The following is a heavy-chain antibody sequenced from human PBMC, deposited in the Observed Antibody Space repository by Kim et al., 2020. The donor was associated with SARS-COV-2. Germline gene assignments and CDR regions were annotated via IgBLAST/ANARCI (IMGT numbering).Heavy chain of an antibody. V-gene: IGHV3-7*01. Sequence: GGSLRLSCAASGFTFSSYWMSWVRQAPGKGLEWVANIKQDGSEKYYVDSVKGRFTISRDNAKNSLYLQMNSLRAEDTAVYYCARVGGPEYYDFWSGYYMTGNEYYYFGMDLWGQGTTVTVSS. J-gene: IGHJ6*02. D-gene: IGHD3-3*01. CDR2: IKQDGSEK. CDR3: ARVGGPEYYDFWSGYYMTGNEYYYFGMDL. CDR1: GFTFSSYW.